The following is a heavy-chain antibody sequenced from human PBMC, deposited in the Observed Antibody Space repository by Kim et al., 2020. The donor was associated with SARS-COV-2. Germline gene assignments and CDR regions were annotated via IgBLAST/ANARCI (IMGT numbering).Heavy chain of an antibody. CDR2: ISSSSCYI. CDR3: ASPLTGGIYGMDV. CDR1: GFTFSSYS. J-gene: IGHJ6*02. D-gene: IGHD3-9*01. V-gene: IGHV3-21*01. Sequence: GGSLRLSCAASGFTFSSYSMNWVRQAPGKGLEWVSSISSSSCYIYYADSVKGRFTISRDNAKNSLYLQMNSLRAEDTAVYYCASPLTGGIYGMDVWGQGTTVTVSS.